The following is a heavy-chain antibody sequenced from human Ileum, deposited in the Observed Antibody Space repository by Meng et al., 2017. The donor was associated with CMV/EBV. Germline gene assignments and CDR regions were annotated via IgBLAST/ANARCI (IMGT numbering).Heavy chain of an antibody. CDR1: FTFSSYA. Sequence: FTFSSYAMSWFRQAPGKGLGWVSAISGSGGSTYYADSVKGRFTISRDNSKNTLYLQMNSLRAEDTAVYYCAKDSGVVVPAAIPYFQHWGQGTLVTVSS. CDR3: AKDSGVVVPAAIPYFQH. CDR2: ISGSGGST. J-gene: IGHJ1*01. D-gene: IGHD2-2*02. V-gene: IGHV3-23*01.